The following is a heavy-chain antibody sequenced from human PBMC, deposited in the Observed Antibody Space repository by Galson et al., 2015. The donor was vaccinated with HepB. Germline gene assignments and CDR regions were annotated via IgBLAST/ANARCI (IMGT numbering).Heavy chain of an antibody. Sequence: SETLSLTCTVSGGSIGSSSYYWGWIRQPPGKGLEWIGSIYYSGSTYYNPSLKSRVTISVDTSKNQFSLKLSSVTAADTAVYYCARRSSSWYGRGSGLSYYYGMDVWGQGTTVTVSS. V-gene: IGHV4-39*01. CDR1: GGSIGSSSYY. CDR3: ARRSSSWYGRGSGLSYYYGMDV. CDR2: IYYSGST. J-gene: IGHJ6*02. D-gene: IGHD6-13*01.